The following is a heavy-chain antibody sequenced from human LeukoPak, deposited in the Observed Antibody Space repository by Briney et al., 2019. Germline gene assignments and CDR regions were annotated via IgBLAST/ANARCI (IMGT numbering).Heavy chain of an antibody. Sequence: ASVKVSCKASGHTFTGYYMHWVRQAPGQGLEWMGWINPNSGGTNYAQKFQGRVTMTRDTSISTAYMELSRLRSDDTAVYYCARDQYCSGGSCYLFWGQGTLVTVSS. CDR3: ARDQYCSGGSCYLF. D-gene: IGHD2-15*01. V-gene: IGHV1-2*02. CDR2: INPNSGGT. CDR1: GHTFTGYY. J-gene: IGHJ4*02.